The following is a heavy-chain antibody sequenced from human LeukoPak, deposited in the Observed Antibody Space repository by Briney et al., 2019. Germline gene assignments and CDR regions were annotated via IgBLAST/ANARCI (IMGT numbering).Heavy chain of an antibody. D-gene: IGHD1-26*01. V-gene: IGHV3-23*01. Sequence: GGSLRLSCAASGFTFSSYAMSWVRQAPGKGLEWVSAISGSGGSTYYADSVKGRFTISRDNPKNTLYLQMNSLRAEDTAVYYCAKQKWELLRVSAFDIWGQGTMVTVSS. CDR1: GFTFSSYA. J-gene: IGHJ3*02. CDR3: AKQKWELLRVSAFDI. CDR2: ISGSGGST.